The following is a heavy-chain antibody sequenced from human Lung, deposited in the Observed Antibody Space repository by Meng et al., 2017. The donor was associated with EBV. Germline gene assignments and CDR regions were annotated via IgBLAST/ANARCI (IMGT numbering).Heavy chain of an antibody. CDR2: ISVGAGST. V-gene: IGHV3-23*01. CDR1: GFTFNRYA. D-gene: IGHD7-27*01. Sequence: EVQLLECGGGLVQPGGSLRLSCAASGFTFNRYAMSWVRQAPGKGLEWVSGISVGAGSTYYADSVKGRFTISRDNSRNTLYLQMNSLRADDTALYYCAKEVSWGFDYWGQGTLVTVSS. J-gene: IGHJ4*02. CDR3: AKEVSWGFDY.